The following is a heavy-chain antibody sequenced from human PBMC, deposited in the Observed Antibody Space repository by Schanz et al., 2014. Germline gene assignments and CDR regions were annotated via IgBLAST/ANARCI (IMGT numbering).Heavy chain of an antibody. V-gene: IGHV3-66*01. CDR2: LYNNGAA. Sequence: EVQLGESGGGLVQPGGSLRLSCAASGFTVSNHYMSWVRQPPGKGLEWVSVLYNNGAAYYAESVRGRFAISRDNSKNTLYLQMNRLRTEDTAVYYCATVGSEPYSIYWYFDLWGRGPLVTVSS. J-gene: IGHJ2*01. D-gene: IGHD3-10*01. CDR3: ATVGSEPYSIYWYFDL. CDR1: GFTVSNHY.